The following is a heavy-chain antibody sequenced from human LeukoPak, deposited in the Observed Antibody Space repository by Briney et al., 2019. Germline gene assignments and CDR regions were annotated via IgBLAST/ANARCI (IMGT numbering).Heavy chain of an antibody. J-gene: IGHJ4*02. CDR3: AKSKFTIFGVALDY. V-gene: IGHV3-48*01. CDR2: ISSSSSTI. Sequence: GGSLRLSCAASGFTFSSYSMNRVRQAPGKGLEWVSYISSSSSTIYYADSVKGRFTISRDNSKNTLYLQMNSLRAEDTAVYYCAKSKFTIFGVALDYWGQGTLVTVSS. D-gene: IGHD3-3*01. CDR1: GFTFSSYS.